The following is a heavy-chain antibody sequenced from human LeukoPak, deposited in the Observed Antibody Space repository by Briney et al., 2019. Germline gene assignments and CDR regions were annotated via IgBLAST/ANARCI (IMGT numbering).Heavy chain of an antibody. D-gene: IGHD2-15*01. CDR1: GGSIVSSISF. Sequence: SETLSLTCTVSGGSIVSSISFWAWIRQSPGTGLEWLGTIDYSGSAYYNPSFKSRLNIFADKSKKKFSVNMRTVTAADTAVYYCARVGVEVVGGMFDFWGHGTLVPVSS. CDR3: ARVGVEVVGGMFDF. CDR2: IDYSGSA. V-gene: IGHV4-39*01. J-gene: IGHJ4*01.